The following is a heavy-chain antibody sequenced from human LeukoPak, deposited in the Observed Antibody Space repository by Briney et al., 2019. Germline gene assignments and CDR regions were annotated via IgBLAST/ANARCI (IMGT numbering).Heavy chain of an antibody. CDR2: ISAYNGNT. CDR1: GYTFTSYG. J-gene: IGHJ4*02. CDR3: AGDLKARGRDYVDY. Sequence: ASVKVSCKASGYTFTSYGISWVRQAPGQGLEWMGWISAYNGNTNYAQKLQGRVTMTTDTSTSTAYMELRSLRSDDTAVYYCAGDLKARGRDYVDYWGQGTLVTVSS. V-gene: IGHV1-18*01. D-gene: IGHD3-16*01.